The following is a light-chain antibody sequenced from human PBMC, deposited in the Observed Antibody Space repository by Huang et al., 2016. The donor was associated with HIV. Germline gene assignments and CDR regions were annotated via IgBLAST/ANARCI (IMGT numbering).Light chain of an antibody. Sequence: DIQMTQSPSSRSVSVGDRVTITCRPSQDINFYVAWLQQKPGKAPKSLIFHAYSLQSGVPSKCSGRGSGTYFTPTISNLQADDSATYFCQHYKSYPPAFGQGTRVEIK. CDR2: HAY. V-gene: IGKV1-16*02. CDR1: QDINFY. CDR3: QHYKSYPPA. J-gene: IGKJ1*01.